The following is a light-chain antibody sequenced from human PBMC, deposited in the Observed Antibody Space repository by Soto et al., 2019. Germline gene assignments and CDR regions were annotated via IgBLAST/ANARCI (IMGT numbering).Light chain of an antibody. Sequence: ESVLTQSPGTLSLSPGEKATLSCRASQSVSSSYLAWYQQKPGQAPRLLIYGASSRATGIPDRFSGSGSGTDFTLIVSRLEPEDFAVYYCQQFGSSSWTFGQGTKVDIK. J-gene: IGKJ1*01. CDR2: GAS. CDR1: QSVSSSY. V-gene: IGKV3-20*01. CDR3: QQFGSSSWT.